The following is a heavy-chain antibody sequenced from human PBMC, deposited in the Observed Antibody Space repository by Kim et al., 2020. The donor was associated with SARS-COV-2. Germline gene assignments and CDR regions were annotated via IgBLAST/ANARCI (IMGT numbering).Heavy chain of an antibody. D-gene: IGHD2-2*01. V-gene: IGHV4-39*01. CDR2: IYYSGST. CDR3: ARHFTQTYLRVPAQTNWFDP. J-gene: IGHJ5*02. CDR1: GGSISSSSYY. Sequence: SENLSLTCTVSGGSISSSSYYWGWIRQPPGKGLEWIGSIYYSGSTYYNPSLKSRVTISVDTSKNQFSLKLSSVTAADTAVYYCARHFTQTYLRVPAQTNWFDPWGQGTLVTVSS.